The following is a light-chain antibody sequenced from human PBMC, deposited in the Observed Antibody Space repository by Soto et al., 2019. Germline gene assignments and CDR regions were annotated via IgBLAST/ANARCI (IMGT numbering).Light chain of an antibody. CDR2: EVT. CDR3: CSSGGSPTYV. J-gene: IGLJ1*01. CDR1: SSDVGDNY. V-gene: IGLV2-23*02. Sequence: QSALAQPPSASGSPGQSVTISCTGTSSDVGDNYVSWYQQHLGKAPKLIIYEVTLRPSGVSNRFSGSKSGNTASLTISGLKVEDEADYYCCSSGGSPTYVFGTGTKVTVL.